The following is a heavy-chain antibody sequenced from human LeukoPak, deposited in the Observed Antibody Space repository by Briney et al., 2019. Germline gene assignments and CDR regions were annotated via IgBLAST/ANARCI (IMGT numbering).Heavy chain of an antibody. CDR2: TYYRSKWFN. J-gene: IGHJ5*02. CDR3: TREAVAGRWWFDP. CDR1: ADSVSSNSAA. Sequence: SQTLSLTCAISADSVSSNSAAWIWIRQSPSRGLEWLGRTYYRSKWFNDYALSVKSRITINPDTSKNHFSLQLNSVTPEDTAVYYCTREAVAGRWWFDPWGQGTLVTVSS. V-gene: IGHV6-1*01. D-gene: IGHD6-19*01.